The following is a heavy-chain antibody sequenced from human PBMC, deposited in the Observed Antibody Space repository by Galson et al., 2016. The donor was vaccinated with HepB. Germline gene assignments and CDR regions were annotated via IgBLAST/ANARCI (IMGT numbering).Heavy chain of an antibody. D-gene: IGHD3-22*01. CDR3: ARLMGFDSSGL. J-gene: IGHJ4*02. CDR2: VYYDGRT. Sequence: SETLSLTCSVSGSSIRNRSFSWGWIRQPPGKGLEWIGSVYYDGRTYHNPSLKSRLTMSIDTSKNQFSLELNSVTAADTAVYYCARLMGFDSSGLWGQGTLVIVS. CDR1: GSSIRNRSFS. V-gene: IGHV4-39*01.